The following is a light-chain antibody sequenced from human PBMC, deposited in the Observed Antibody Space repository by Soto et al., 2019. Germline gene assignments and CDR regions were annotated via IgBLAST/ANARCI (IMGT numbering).Light chain of an antibody. CDR3: QQLNTYSS. Sequence: DIQLTQSPSFLSASVGDRVTITCRASQGINTYLAWYQQKPGKAPKVLIYDASKLHSGVPSRFSGSGAGTEFTLTISSLQPEDFATDFCQQLNTYSSFGGGTKVEIK. CDR1: QGINTY. V-gene: IGKV1-9*01. J-gene: IGKJ4*01. CDR2: DAS.